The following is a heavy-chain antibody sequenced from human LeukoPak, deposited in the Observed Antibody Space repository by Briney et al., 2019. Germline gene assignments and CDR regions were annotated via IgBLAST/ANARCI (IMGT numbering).Heavy chain of an antibody. J-gene: IGHJ5*02. V-gene: IGHV4-4*07. CDR1: GGSIGSYF. Sequence: SETLSLTCTVSGGSIGSYFWTWIRQPAGKGLEWIGRIYSSGSTNYNPSLKSRLTMSIDTSKSQFSLNLTSVTAADTAVYYCARGSRLVTGFDPWGQGTLVTVSS. D-gene: IGHD2-21*02. CDR2: IYSSGST. CDR3: ARGSRLVTGFDP.